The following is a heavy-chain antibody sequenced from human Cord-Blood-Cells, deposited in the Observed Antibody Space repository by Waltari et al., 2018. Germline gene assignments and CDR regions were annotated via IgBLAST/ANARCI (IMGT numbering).Heavy chain of an antibody. CDR3: ARVTNYDYIWGSYRYTILGIGGYYFDY. Sequence: QVQLQESGPGLVKPSETLSLTCAVSGYSISSGYYWGWIRQPPGKGRGWIGSFLHSGSTYYNPSLKSRVTISVDTSKNQFSLKLSSVTAADTAVYYCARVTNYDYIWGSYRYTILGIGGYYFDYWGQGTLVTVSS. D-gene: IGHD3-16*02. CDR1: GYSISSGYY. V-gene: IGHV4-38-2*01. J-gene: IGHJ4*02. CDR2: FLHSGST.